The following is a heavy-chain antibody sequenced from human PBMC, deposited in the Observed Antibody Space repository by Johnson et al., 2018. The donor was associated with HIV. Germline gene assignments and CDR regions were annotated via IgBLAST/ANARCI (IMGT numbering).Heavy chain of an antibody. CDR1: GFTFSSYD. D-gene: IGHD4-17*01. Sequence: VQLVESGGGLTQPGGSLRLSCAASGFTFSSYDMHWVRQATGKGLEWVSTIGTAGDTYYPGSVKGRFTVSREDAKNSLYLQMNTLRAEDTAVYYCARDGTTGPSGDAYDIWGQGTMVTVSS. J-gene: IGHJ3*02. CDR3: ARDGTTGPSGDAYDI. CDR2: IGTAGDT. V-gene: IGHV3-13*01.